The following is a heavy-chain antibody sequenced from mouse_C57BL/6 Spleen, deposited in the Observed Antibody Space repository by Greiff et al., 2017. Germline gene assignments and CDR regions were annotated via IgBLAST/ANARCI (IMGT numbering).Heavy chain of an antibody. CDR3: SRSYEINYGAWFAY. Sequence: VQLQESGAELVKPGASVKMSCKASGYTFTTYPIEWMKQNHGKSLEWIGNFHPYNDDTKYNEKFKGKATLTVEKSSSTVFLELSRLTSDDAAVYSCSRSYEINYGAWFAYWGQGTLVTVSS. CDR2: FHPYNDDT. CDR1: GYTFTTYP. V-gene: IGHV1-47*01. J-gene: IGHJ3*01. D-gene: IGHD2-5*01.